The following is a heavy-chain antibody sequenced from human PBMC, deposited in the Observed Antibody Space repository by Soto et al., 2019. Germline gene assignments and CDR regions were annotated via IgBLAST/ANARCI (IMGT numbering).Heavy chain of an antibody. J-gene: IGHJ4*02. V-gene: IGHV3-21*06. CDR1: GFTLTRYS. CDR3: ARESEDLTSNFDY. CDR2: ISSTTNYI. Sequence: PGGSLRLSFPASGFTLTRYSMNWVRQAPGKGLEWVSSISSTTNYIYYGDSMKGRFTITRDNAKNSLYLEMNSLRAEDTAVYYCARESEDLTSNFDYWGQGTLVTVSS.